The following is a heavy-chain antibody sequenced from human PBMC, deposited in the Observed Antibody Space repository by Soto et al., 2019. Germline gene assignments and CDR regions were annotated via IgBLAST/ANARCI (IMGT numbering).Heavy chain of an antibody. CDR2: IWYDGSNK. CDR3: ARDGPQLKFKPLTGTRLYDY. V-gene: IGHV3-33*01. CDR1: GFTFSSYG. J-gene: IGHJ4*02. Sequence: GGSLRLSCAASGFTFSSYGMHWVRQAPGKGLEWVAVIWYDGSNKYYADSVKGRFTISRDNSKNTLYLQMNSLRAEDTAVYYCARDGPQLKFKPLTGTRLYDYWGQGTLVTVSS. D-gene: IGHD1-7*01.